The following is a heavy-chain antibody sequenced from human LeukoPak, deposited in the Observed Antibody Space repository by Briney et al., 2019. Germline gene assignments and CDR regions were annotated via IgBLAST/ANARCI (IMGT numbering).Heavy chain of an antibody. CDR2: ISTNGDRT. CDR3: AKEAAVAGVGYNWFDP. Sequence: GGSLRLSCAASGFTFSSYAMHWVRQAPGQGLEYVSSISTNGDRTHYANSVKGRFTISRDNSKNTVYLQMGTLRADDMAVYYCAKEAAVAGVGYNWFDPWGQGTLVTVSS. V-gene: IGHV3-64*01. CDR1: GFTFSSYA. J-gene: IGHJ5*02. D-gene: IGHD6-19*01.